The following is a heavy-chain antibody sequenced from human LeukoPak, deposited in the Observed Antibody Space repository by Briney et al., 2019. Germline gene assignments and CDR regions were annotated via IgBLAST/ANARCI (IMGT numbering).Heavy chain of an antibody. CDR3: ARGSAPYYFDY. CDR1: GGSISSYY. Sequence: SETLSLTCTVSGGSISSYYWSWIRQPPGKGLEWIGYIYYSGSTNYNPSLKSRVTISVDTSKNQFSLKLTSVTAADTAVYYCARGSAPYYFDYWGQGTLVTVSS. J-gene: IGHJ4*02. CDR2: IYYSGST. V-gene: IGHV4-59*01.